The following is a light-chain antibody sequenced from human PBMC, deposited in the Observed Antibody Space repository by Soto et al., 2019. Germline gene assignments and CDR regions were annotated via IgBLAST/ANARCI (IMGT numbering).Light chain of an antibody. CDR2: DVN. CDR3: SSHGGSDNYVI. Sequence: QSVLTQPASVSGSPGQSITISCTGTSSDVGRYDLVSWYQQHPGRAPKLMIFDVNKRPSGVSSRFSGSKSGATASLTISGLQAEDEADYHCSSHGGSDNYVIFGGGTKLTVL. J-gene: IGLJ2*01. V-gene: IGLV2-23*02. CDR1: SSDVGRYDL.